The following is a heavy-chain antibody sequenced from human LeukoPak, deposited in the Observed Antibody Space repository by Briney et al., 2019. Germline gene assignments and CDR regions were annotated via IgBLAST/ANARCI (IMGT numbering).Heavy chain of an antibody. CDR3: AKEPPYCGGDCYFLLDY. CDR1: GFTFSSYS. J-gene: IGHJ4*02. D-gene: IGHD2-21*02. V-gene: IGHV3-23*01. Sequence: PGGSLRLSCAASGFTFSSYSMSWVRQAPGKGLEWVSGISGGGGTYYADSVKGRFTISRDNSKNPLYLQVNSLRAEDTGVYYCAKEPPYCGGDCYFLLDYWGQGALVIVSS. CDR2: ISGGGGT.